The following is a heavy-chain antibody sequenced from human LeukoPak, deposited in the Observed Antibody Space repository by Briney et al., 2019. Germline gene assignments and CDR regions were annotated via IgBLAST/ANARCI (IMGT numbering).Heavy chain of an antibody. V-gene: IGHV3-74*01. D-gene: IGHD3-3*01. CDR1: GFTISSYW. J-gene: IGHJ4*02. CDR3: ASSTQISKSADY. Sequence: GVSLRLSCAASGFTISSYWMHWVRQAPGKGLVWVSRINSDGSITTYADSVRGRFTITRDNAKSTLYLQMNSLRAEDTAVYYCASSTQISKSADYWGQGALVTVSS. CDR2: INSDGSIT.